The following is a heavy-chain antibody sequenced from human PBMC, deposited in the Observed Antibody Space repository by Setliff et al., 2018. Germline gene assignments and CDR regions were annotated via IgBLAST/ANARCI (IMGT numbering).Heavy chain of an antibody. D-gene: IGHD6-19*01. V-gene: IGHV4-59*01. J-gene: IGHJ4*01. CDR3: ARDQYTSGWYGPPESYFDC. CDR1: GDSISGYF. CDR2: IQKRGSTTT. Sequence: SETLSLTCIVSGDSISGYFWSWIRQAPGKGLEWIGYIQKRGSTTTKYNPSLGSRISMSVDTSKNQFSLKLSSVTAADTAVYYCARDQYTSGWYGPPESYFDCWGLGILVTVSS.